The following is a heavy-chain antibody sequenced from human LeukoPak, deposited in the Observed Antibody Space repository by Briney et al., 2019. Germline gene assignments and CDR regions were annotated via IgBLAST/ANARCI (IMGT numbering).Heavy chain of an antibody. D-gene: IGHD6-13*01. J-gene: IGHJ4*02. CDR3: SKDSSSYRYFDY. CDR1: GFTFSSSA. V-gene: IGHV3-23*01. Sequence: PGETLTLTCVASGFTFSSSALNWFRRVPGKELEEFSGHSGLATSTYYADSVKGRFTISIDNSSNTLYLQLTSLTAEDTAVYYCSKDSSSYRYFDYWGQGTLVSVSS. CDR2: HSGLATST.